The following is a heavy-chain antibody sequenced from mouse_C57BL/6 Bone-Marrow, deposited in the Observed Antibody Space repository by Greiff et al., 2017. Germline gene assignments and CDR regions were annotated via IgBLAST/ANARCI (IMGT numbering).Heavy chain of an antibody. V-gene: IGHV5-17*01. CDR2: ISSGSSTI. CDR3: ALHGLDY. D-gene: IGHD1-1*01. J-gene: IGHJ2*01. CDR1: GFTFSDYG. Sequence: EVHLVESGGGLVKPGGSLKLSCAASGFTFSDYGMHWVRQVPEKGLEWVAYISSGSSTIYYADTVKGRFTISRDNAKNTLFLQMTSLRSEDTAMYYCALHGLDYWGQGTTLTVSS.